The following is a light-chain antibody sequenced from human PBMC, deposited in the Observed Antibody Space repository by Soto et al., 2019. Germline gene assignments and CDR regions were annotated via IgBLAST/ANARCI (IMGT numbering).Light chain of an antibody. J-gene: IGKJ1*01. V-gene: IGKV3-15*01. CDR2: GAS. Sequence: EIEMTQSPATLSLSPGERATLSCRASQSVGTNLAWYQQKPGQAPRLLIFGASTGATGVPARISGSGSGTDFTLTISSLQSEDFAMYYCQQYNNWPETFGQGTEVEIK. CDR1: QSVGTN. CDR3: QQYNNWPET.